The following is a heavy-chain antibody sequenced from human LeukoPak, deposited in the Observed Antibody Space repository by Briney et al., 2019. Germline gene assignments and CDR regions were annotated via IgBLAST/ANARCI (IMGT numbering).Heavy chain of an antibody. V-gene: IGHV1-2*02. CDR1: GYTFTDYY. D-gene: IGHD2-2*01. CDR3: ARANALYCSSTSCLFDY. J-gene: IGHJ4*02. CDR2: INPNSGGT. Sequence: GASVKVSCTASGYTFTDYYIHWVRQAPGQGLDWMAWINPNSGGTYYAQNFHDRITLTRDTSISTAYMELSRLRSDDTAIYYCARANALYCSSTSCLFDYWGQGTLVTVSS.